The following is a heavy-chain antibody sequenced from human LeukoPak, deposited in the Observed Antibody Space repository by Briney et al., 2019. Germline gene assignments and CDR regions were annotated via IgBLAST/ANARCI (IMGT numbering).Heavy chain of an antibody. CDR1: GFTVSCKY. CDR3: ASMAAGYFDY. V-gene: IGHV3-66*01. CDR2: IYSGGST. J-gene: IGHJ4*02. D-gene: IGHD2-15*01. Sequence: GSLRLSCAAPGFTVSCKYMSWVRPAPGKGLEWVSVIYSGGSTYYADSVKGRFTISRDKSKNTLYLQMNSLRAEDTAVYYCASMAAGYFDYWGQGTLVTVSS.